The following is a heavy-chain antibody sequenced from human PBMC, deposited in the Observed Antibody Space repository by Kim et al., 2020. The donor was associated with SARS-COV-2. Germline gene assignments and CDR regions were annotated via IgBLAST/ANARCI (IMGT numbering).Heavy chain of an antibody. J-gene: IGHJ2*01. D-gene: IGHD3-3*01. CDR2: INTNTGNP. V-gene: IGHV7-4-1*02. CDR3: ASGPNPLPAYYDFWSGYSVALGGHFDL. Sequence: ASVKVSCKASGYTFTSYAMNWVRQAPGQGLEWMGWINTNTGNPTYAQGFTGRFVFSLDTSVSTAYLQISSLKAEDTAVYYCASGPNPLPAYYDFWSGYSVALGGHFDLWGRGTLVPVSS. CDR1: GYTFTSYA.